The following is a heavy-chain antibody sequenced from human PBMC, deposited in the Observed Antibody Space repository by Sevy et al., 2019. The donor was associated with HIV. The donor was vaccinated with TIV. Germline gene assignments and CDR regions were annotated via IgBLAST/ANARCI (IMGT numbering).Heavy chain of an antibody. V-gene: IGHV1-18*01. CDR2: ISAYNGNT. CDR3: ARDRYYCIRTSCYWPLDY. D-gene: IGHD2-2*01. J-gene: IGHJ4*02. CDR1: GYTFTSYG. Sequence: ASVKVSCKASGYTFTSYGISWVRQAPGQGLEWMGWISAYNGNTNDAQKLQGRVTMTTDTSTSTAYMELRSLRSDDTAVYYCARDRYYCIRTSCYWPLDYWGQGTLVTVSS.